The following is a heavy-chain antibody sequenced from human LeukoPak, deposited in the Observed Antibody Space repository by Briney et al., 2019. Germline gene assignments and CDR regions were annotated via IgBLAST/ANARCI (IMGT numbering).Heavy chain of an antibody. Sequence: GGSLRLSCAASGFTFSSYWMSWVRQAPGKGLEWVSAISGSGGSTYYADSVKGRFTISRDNSKNTLYLQMNSLRAEDTAVYYCAKDAEPGHTVTYYFDYWGQGTLVTVSS. CDR1: GFTFSSYW. CDR3: AKDAEPGHTVTYYFDY. J-gene: IGHJ4*02. V-gene: IGHV3-23*01. D-gene: IGHD4-17*01. CDR2: ISGSGGST.